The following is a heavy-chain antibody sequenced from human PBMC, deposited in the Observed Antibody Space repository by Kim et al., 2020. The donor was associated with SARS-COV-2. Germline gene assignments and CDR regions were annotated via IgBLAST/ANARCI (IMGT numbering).Heavy chain of an antibody. Sequence: KGRFTISRDNSKNTLYLQMNSLRAEDTAVYYCAKDLGDHSGSYYFSAFDIWGQGTMVTVSS. CDR3: AKDLGDHSGSYYFSAFDI. J-gene: IGHJ3*02. V-gene: IGHV3-23*01. D-gene: IGHD1-26*01.